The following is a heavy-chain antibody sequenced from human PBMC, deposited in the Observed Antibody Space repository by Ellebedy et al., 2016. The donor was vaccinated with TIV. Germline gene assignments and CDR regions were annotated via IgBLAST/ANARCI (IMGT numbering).Heavy chain of an antibody. D-gene: IGHD5-24*01. CDR2: ISSSSTYI. V-gene: IGHV3-21*01. CDR1: GFTFSSCN. J-gene: IGHJ3*02. Sequence: GESLKISCAASGFTFSSCNMNWVRQAPGKGLEWVSSISSSSTYIYFADSVKGRFTISRDNAKNSLYLQMNSLRAEDTAVYYCARAYEERWLFSDAFDIWGQGTMVTVSS. CDR3: ARAYEERWLFSDAFDI.